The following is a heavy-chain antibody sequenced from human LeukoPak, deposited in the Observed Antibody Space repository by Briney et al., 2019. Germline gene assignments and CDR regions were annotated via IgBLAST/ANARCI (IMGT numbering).Heavy chain of an antibody. Sequence: GRSLRLSCAASGFTFSSYAMHWVRQAPGKGLEWVAVISHDGSNKYYADSVKGRFTISRDNSKNTLYLQMNSLRAEDTAVYYCARGNFGYSGYDYGDYEDYWGQGTLVTVSS. V-gene: IGHV3-30-3*01. CDR1: GFTFSSYA. D-gene: IGHD5-12*01. J-gene: IGHJ4*02. CDR2: ISHDGSNK. CDR3: ARGNFGYSGYDYGDYEDY.